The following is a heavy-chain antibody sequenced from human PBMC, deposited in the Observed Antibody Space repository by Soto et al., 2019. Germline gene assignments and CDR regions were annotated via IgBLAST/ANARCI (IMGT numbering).Heavy chain of an antibody. V-gene: IGHV3-15*01. D-gene: IGHD6-13*01. J-gene: IGHJ1*01. CDR1: GFTFINAW. Sequence: GGSLRLSCAASGFTFINAWMSWVRQAPGKGLEWVGRVKSKTDGGTTDYAAAVKGRFTISRDDSKNTLYLQMNSLKTEDTAVYYCTRPTEARYSSSQEFWGQGTLVTISS. CDR3: TRPTEARYSSSQEF. CDR2: VKSKTDGGTT.